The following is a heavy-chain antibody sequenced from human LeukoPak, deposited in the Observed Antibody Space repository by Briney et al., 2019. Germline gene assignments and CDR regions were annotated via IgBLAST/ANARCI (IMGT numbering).Heavy chain of an antibody. V-gene: IGHV4-59*12. CDR2: IYHSGST. CDR3: ARPNCSGGSCYSHFDY. J-gene: IGHJ4*02. CDR1: GGSISSYY. D-gene: IGHD2-15*01. Sequence: SETLSLTCTVSGGSISSYYWSWIRQPPGKGLEWIGYIYHSGSTKYNPSLKSRVTISVDSSKNQFSLKLNSVTAADTAVYYCARPNCSGGSCYSHFDYWGQGTLVTVSS.